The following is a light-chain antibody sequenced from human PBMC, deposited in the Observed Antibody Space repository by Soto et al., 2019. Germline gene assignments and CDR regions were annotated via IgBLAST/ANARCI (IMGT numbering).Light chain of an antibody. J-gene: IGKJ1*01. CDR1: QRVSSSY. Sequence: EIVLTQSPGNLSLSPGEKATLSCRASQRVSSSYLAWYQQKPGQAPRLLIYGTSSRATAIPDRFSGSGSGTDFTLTISRLEPEDFAVYYCQQYGSSSWTFGQGTKVDIK. CDR2: GTS. CDR3: QQYGSSSWT. V-gene: IGKV3-20*01.